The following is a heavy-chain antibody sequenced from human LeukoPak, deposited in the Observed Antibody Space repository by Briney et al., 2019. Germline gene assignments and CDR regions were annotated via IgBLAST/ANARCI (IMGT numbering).Heavy chain of an antibody. Sequence: SETLSLTCAVYGGSFSGYYWSWIRQPPGKGLEWIGEINHSGSTNYNPSLKSRVTISLDTSKNQFSLKLSSVTAADTAVYYCARQSQNKAARRRGAFDIWGQGTMVTVSS. V-gene: IGHV4-34*01. CDR2: INHSGST. J-gene: IGHJ3*02. CDR3: ARQSQNKAARRRGAFDI. D-gene: IGHD6-6*01. CDR1: GGSFSGYY.